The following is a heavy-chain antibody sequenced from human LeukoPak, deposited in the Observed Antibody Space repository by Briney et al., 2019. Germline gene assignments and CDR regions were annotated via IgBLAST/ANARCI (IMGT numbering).Heavy chain of an antibody. CDR1: GGSISSYY. CDR3: ARDRRVCSGGSCYLGLYYYYYMDV. V-gene: IGHV4-4*07. D-gene: IGHD2-15*01. CDR2: IYTSGST. Sequence: PSETLSLTCTVSGGSISSYYWSWIRQPAGKGLEWIGRIYTSGSTNYNPSLKSRVTMSVDTSKNQFSLKLSSVTAADTAVYYCARDRRVCSGGSCYLGLYYYYYMDVWGKGTTVTVSS. J-gene: IGHJ6*03.